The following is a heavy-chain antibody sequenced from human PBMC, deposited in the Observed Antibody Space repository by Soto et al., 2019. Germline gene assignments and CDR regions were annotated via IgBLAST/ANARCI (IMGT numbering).Heavy chain of an antibody. CDR1: GFTFSSYS. Sequence: EVQLVESGGGLVQPGGSLRLSCAASGFTFSSYSMNWVRQAPGKGLEWVSYISSSSSTIYYADSVKGRFTISRDNAKNSLYLQMNSLRDEDTAVYYCARDHDFLLWFRVQDYYYYGMDVWGQGTTVTVSS. CDR3: ARDHDFLLWFRVQDYYYYGMDV. D-gene: IGHD3-10*01. V-gene: IGHV3-48*02. CDR2: ISSSSSTI. J-gene: IGHJ6*02.